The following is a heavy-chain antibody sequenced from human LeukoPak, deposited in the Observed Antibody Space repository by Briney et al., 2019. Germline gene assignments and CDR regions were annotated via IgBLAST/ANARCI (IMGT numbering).Heavy chain of an antibody. CDR1: GGSISSYY. CDR3: ARDFWDGYNSHYYYYYYMDV. J-gene: IGHJ6*03. CDR2: IYYSGST. V-gene: IGHV4-59*12. Sequence: SETLSLTCTVSGGSISSYYWSWIRQPPGKGLEWFGYIYYSGSTNYNPSLKSRVTISVDTSKNQFSLKLSSVTAADTAVYYCARDFWDGYNSHYYYYYYMDVWGKGTTVTVSS. D-gene: IGHD5-24*01.